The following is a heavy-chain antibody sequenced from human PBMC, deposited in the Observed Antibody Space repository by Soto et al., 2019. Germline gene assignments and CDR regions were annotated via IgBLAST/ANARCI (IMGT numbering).Heavy chain of an antibody. CDR1: GYTFTSYY. V-gene: IGHV1-46*01. CDR3: ATRYCSGGSCFFGPDYYYYGMDV. D-gene: IGHD2-15*01. Sequence: GASVKVSCKASGYTFTSYYMHWVRQAPGQGLEWMGIINPSGGSTSYAQKFQGRVTMTRDTSTSTVYMELSSLRSEDTAVYYCATRYCSGGSCFFGPDYYYYGMDVWGQGTTVTVSS. J-gene: IGHJ6*02. CDR2: INPSGGST.